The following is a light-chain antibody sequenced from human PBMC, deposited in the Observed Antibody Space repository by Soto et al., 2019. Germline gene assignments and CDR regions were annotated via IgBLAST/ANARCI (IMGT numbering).Light chain of an antibody. Sequence: EIVLTQSPATLSLSPGERATLSCRASQSVTSYLAWYQQKPGQAPRLLIYDASNRATCIPARFSGSGSGTDFTLTISSLEPEDFAGYYCQQRSNWRTFGQGTKVEIK. CDR1: QSVTSY. J-gene: IGKJ1*01. CDR3: QQRSNWRT. CDR2: DAS. V-gene: IGKV3-11*01.